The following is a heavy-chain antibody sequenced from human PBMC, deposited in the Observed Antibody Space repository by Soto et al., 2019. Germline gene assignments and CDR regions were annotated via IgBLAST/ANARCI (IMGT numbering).Heavy chain of an antibody. Sequence: VASLKISCKGSGYSFTSYWIGWVRQMPGKGLEWMGIIYPGDSDTRYSPSFQGQVTISADKTISTAYLQWSRLKASDSAMSYCARLFHGLVRDVWGQGTTVTASS. J-gene: IGHJ6*02. CDR3: ARLFHGLVRDV. CDR2: IYPGDSDT. V-gene: IGHV5-51*01. D-gene: IGHD2-15*01. CDR1: GYSFTSYW.